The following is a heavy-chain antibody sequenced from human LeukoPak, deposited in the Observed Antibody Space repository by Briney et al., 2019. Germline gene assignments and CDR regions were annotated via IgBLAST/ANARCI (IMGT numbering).Heavy chain of an antibody. D-gene: IGHD2-15*01. CDR1: GFTFSSYE. CDR2: ISSSGSTI. V-gene: IGHV3-48*03. J-gene: IGHJ4*02. Sequence: GGSLRLSCAASGFTFSSYEMNWVRQAPGKGLEWVSYISSSGSTIYYADSVKGRFTISRDNAKNSLYLQMDSLRAEDTAVYYCARDPYLYSYYFDYWGQGTLVTVSS. CDR3: ARDPYLYSYYFDY.